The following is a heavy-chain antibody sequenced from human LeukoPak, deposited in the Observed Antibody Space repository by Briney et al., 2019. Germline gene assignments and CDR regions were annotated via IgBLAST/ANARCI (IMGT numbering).Heavy chain of an antibody. CDR3: ARETEGYSSGAYYFDY. V-gene: IGHV1-2*02. Sequence: ASVKVSCKASGYTFSGYYLNWVRQAPGQGLEWMGWINPDSGGAIYAQKFQGRVTMTRDTSISTAYMELRSLRSDDTAMYYCARETEGYSSGAYYFDYWGQGTLVTVSS. J-gene: IGHJ4*02. D-gene: IGHD6-19*01. CDR2: INPDSGGA. CDR1: GYTFSGYY.